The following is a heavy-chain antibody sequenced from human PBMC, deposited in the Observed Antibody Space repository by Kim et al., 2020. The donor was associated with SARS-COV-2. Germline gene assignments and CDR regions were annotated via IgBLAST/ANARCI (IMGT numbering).Heavy chain of an antibody. J-gene: IGHJ4*02. Sequence: NYSPSFQGHVTISADKSISTAYLQWSSLKASDTAMYYCARLSSSSSRFAYWGQGTLVTVSS. D-gene: IGHD6-13*01. CDR3: ARLSSSSSRFAY. V-gene: IGHV5-10-1*01.